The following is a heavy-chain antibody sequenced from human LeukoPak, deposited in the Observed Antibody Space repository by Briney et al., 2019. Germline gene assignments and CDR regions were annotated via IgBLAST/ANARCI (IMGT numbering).Heavy chain of an antibody. CDR1: GYTFTSYG. D-gene: IGHD3-10*01. CDR3: AREGDYYGSGSYPNYYYYYMDV. V-gene: IGHV1-18*01. Sequence: GASVKVSCKASGYTFTSYGISWVRQAPGQGLAWMGWISPYNGNTHYAQKLQGRVTMTTDTSTSTAYMELRSLRSDDTAVYYCAREGDYYGSGSYPNYYYYYMDVWGKGTTVTVSS. CDR2: ISPYNGNT. J-gene: IGHJ6*03.